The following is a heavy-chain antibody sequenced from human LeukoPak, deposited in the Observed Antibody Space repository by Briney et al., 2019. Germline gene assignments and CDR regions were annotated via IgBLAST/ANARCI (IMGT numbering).Heavy chain of an antibody. CDR1: GGSISSYY. CDR3: ARLSYMDV. Sequence: SETLSLTCTVSGGSISSYYWSWVRQPPGKGLEWIGYIYTSGSTNYNPSLKSRVTISVDTSKNQFSLKLSSVTAADTAVYYCARLSYMDVWGKGTTVTVSS. V-gene: IGHV4-4*09. CDR2: IYTSGST. J-gene: IGHJ6*03.